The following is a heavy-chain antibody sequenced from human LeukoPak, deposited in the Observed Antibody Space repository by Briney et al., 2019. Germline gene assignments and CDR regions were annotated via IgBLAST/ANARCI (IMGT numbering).Heavy chain of an antibody. CDR3: ARAPGSFQFRFGQ. Sequence: SETLSLTCTVSGDSIRSYYWSWIRQPPGKGLEWLGNIYYSGSTNYNPSLESRVTTSVDTSTNQFSLKLSSVTAADTAVYYCARAPGSFQFRFGQWGQGTLVTVSS. CDR2: IYYSGST. CDR1: GDSIRSYY. D-gene: IGHD3-10*01. J-gene: IGHJ4*02. V-gene: IGHV4-59*01.